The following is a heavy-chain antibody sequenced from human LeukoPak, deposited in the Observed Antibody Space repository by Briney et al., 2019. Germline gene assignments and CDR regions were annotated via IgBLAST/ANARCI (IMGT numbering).Heavy chain of an antibody. CDR3: AKDMGSWYYDSSGYHYVDAFDI. Sequence: GGSLRLSCAASGFTFSSYAMSWVRQAPGKGLEWVSATSGSGGSTYYADSVKGRFTISRDNSKNTLYLQMNSLRAEDTAVYYRAKDMGSWYYDSSGYHYVDAFDIWGQGTMVTVSS. CDR1: GFTFSSYA. CDR2: TSGSGGST. D-gene: IGHD3-22*01. V-gene: IGHV3-23*01. J-gene: IGHJ3*02.